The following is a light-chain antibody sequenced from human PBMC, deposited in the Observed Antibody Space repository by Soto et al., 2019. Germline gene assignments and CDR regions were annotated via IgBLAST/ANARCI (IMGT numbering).Light chain of an antibody. Sequence: QSVLTQPPSASGTPGQRVTISCSGSNSNIGTNSMNWYQQLPGTAPKLLIHSNNQRPSGVPDRFSGSKSGTSASLAISGLQSEDEADYYCAAWDGSLNVWVFGGGTKVTVL. CDR1: NSNIGTNS. J-gene: IGLJ3*02. V-gene: IGLV1-44*01. CDR3: AAWDGSLNVWV. CDR2: SNN.